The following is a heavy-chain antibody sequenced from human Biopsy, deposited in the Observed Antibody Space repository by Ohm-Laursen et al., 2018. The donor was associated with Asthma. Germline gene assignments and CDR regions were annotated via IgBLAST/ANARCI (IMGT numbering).Heavy chain of an antibody. CDR3: AREGVAGTHIED. J-gene: IGHJ4*02. Sequence: SLRLSCSASGFSFSKYGIHWVRQAPGKGLEWVAVISYDGSSIYYADSVKGRFTISRDNSKNTLSLQMNSLTAEDTAVHYCAREGVAGTHIEDWGQGTLVTVSS. CDR2: ISYDGSSI. V-gene: IGHV3-30*19. CDR1: GFSFSKYG. D-gene: IGHD6-19*01.